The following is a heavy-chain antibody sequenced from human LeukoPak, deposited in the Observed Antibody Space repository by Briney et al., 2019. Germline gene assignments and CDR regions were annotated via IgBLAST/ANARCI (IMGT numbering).Heavy chain of an antibody. CDR1: GFTFSTYE. J-gene: IGHJ4*02. D-gene: IGHD3-9*01. CDR3: AKAAPYYDILTGYPDY. Sequence: PGGSLRLSCAASGFTFSTYEMNWVRQAPGKGLEWVSYFSSSGSTIYYTDSVKGRFTISRDNSKNSLYLQMNSLRTEDTALYYCAKAAPYYDILTGYPDYWGQGTLVTASS. CDR2: FSSSGSTI. V-gene: IGHV3-48*03.